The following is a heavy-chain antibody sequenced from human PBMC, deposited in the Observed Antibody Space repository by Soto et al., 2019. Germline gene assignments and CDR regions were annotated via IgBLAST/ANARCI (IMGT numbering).Heavy chain of an antibody. CDR3: ARQDTAMPTH. CDR1: GVYIGSSICY. D-gene: IGHD5-18*01. Sequence: PSETLSLTCPVSGVYIGSSICYWGWIRQPPGKGLEWIGSIYYSGSTYYNPSLKSRVTISVDTSKNQFSLKLSSVTAADTAVYYCARQDTAMPTHWGQGTLVT. CDR2: IYYSGST. V-gene: IGHV4-39*01. J-gene: IGHJ4*02.